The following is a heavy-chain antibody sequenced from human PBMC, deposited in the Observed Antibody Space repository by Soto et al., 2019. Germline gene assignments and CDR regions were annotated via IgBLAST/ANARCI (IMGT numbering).Heavy chain of an antibody. J-gene: IGHJ6*02. V-gene: IGHV3-48*02. Sequence: EVQLVESGGGLVQPGGSLRLSCAASGFTFSSYSMNWVRQAPGKGLEWVSYISSSSSTIYYADSVKGRFTISRDNAKNSLYQQMNRLRDEHTAVYYCASEYDYGDLNYYYYGMDVWGQGTTVTVSS. CDR3: ASEYDYGDLNYYYYGMDV. CDR1: GFTFSSYS. CDR2: ISSSSSTI. D-gene: IGHD4-17*01.